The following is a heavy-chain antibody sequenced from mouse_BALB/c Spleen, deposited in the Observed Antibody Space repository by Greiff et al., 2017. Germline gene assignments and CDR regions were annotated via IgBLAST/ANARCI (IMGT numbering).Heavy chain of an antibody. V-gene: IGHV14-3*02. CDR2: IDPANGNT. CDR3: ARSSFYGYDEYYFDY. J-gene: IGHJ2*01. CDR1: GFNIKDTY. Sequence: EVQLQESGAELVKPGASVKLSCTASGFNIKDTYMHWVKQRPEQGLEWIGRIDPANGNTKYDPKFQGKATITADTSSNTAYLQLSSLTSEDTAVYYCARSSFYGYDEYYFDYWGQGTTLTVSS. D-gene: IGHD2-2*01.